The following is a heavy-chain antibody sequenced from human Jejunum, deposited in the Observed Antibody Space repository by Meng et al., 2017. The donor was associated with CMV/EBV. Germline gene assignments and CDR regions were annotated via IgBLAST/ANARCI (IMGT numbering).Heavy chain of an antibody. J-gene: IGHJ4*02. D-gene: IGHD6-19*01. CDR1: GFTFSPYA. Sequence: SGFTFSPYAMSWVRQAPGKGLEWVSYISSSGSSIYYADSVKGRFTISRDNAKNSLYLQMNSLRAEDTAVYYCAREDSSGWVFDYWGQGTLVTVSS. CDR2: ISSSGSSI. CDR3: AREDSSGWVFDY. V-gene: IGHV3-48*03.